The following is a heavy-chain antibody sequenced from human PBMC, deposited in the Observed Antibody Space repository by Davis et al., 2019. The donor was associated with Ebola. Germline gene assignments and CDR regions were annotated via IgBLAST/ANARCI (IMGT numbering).Heavy chain of an antibody. J-gene: IGHJ6*02. V-gene: IGHV3-30*03. CDR2: ISYDGSNK. CDR3: AREGWLRWTYYYYGMDV. Sequence: GESLKISCAASGFTFSSYGMHWVRQAPGKGLEWVAVISYDGSNKYYADSVKVRFTISRDNSKNSLYLQMNSLRAEDTAVYYCAREGWLRWTYYYYGMDVWGQGTTVTVSS. D-gene: IGHD5-12*01. CDR1: GFTFSSYG.